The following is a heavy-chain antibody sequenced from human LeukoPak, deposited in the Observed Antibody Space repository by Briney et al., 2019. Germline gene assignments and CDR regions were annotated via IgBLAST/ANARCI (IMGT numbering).Heavy chain of an antibody. CDR2: IWYDGSNK. J-gene: IGHJ4*02. CDR3: ARDRRGGAFDY. Sequence: GRSLRLSCAASGFTFSSYGMHWVRQAPGKGLEWVAVIWYDGSNKYYADSVKGRFTISRDNSKNTLYLQMNSLRAEDTAVYYCARDRRGGAFDYWGQGTLVTVSS. V-gene: IGHV3-33*01. CDR1: GFTFSSYG. D-gene: IGHD3-16*01.